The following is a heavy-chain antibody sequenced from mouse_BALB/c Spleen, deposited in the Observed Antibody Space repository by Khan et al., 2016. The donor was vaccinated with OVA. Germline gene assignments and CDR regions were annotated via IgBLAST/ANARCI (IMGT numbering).Heavy chain of an antibody. Sequence: DLVKPGASVKLSCKASGYTFPSYWINWIKQRPGQGLEWIGRIAPGSGSSYYNGMFKGKETLTVDTSSSTAYIQLSSLSSEDSAVYFCARENYYGSSRDAMDYWGQGTSVTVSS. D-gene: IGHD1-1*01. CDR3: ARENYYGSSRDAMDY. J-gene: IGHJ4*01. CDR2: IAPGSGSS. V-gene: IGHV1S41*01. CDR1: GYTFPSYW.